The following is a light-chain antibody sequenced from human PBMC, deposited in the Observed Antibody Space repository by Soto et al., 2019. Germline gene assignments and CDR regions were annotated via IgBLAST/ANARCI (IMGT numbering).Light chain of an antibody. J-gene: IGLJ1*01. CDR2: DNT. Sequence: QLVLTQPPSVSGAPGQRVTISCTGSSSNIGAGYDVHWYQHLPGSAPKLLIYDNTNRPSGVPDRFSGAKSATSASLAITGLQAEDEADYYCQSYDSSLSGSYVFGTGTKLTVL. CDR3: QSYDSSLSGSYV. CDR1: SSNIGAGYD. V-gene: IGLV1-40*01.